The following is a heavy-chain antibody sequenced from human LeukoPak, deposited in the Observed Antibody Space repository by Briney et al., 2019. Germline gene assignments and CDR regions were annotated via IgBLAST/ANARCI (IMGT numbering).Heavy chain of an antibody. CDR3: AREWGYCSGGSCYSWFDP. Sequence: SETLSLTCAVYGGSFSGYYWSWIRQPPGKGLEWIGEINHSGSTNYNPSLKSRVTISVDTSKNQFSLKLSSVTAVDTAVYYCAREWGYCSGGSCYSWFDPWGQGTLVTVSS. J-gene: IGHJ5*02. D-gene: IGHD2-15*01. CDR2: INHSGST. CDR1: GGSFSGYY. V-gene: IGHV4-34*01.